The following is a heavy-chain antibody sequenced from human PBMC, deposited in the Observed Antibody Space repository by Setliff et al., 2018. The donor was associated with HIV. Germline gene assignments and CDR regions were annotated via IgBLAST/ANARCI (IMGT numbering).Heavy chain of an antibody. J-gene: IGHJ4*02. CDR3: GMSQGNGDWMYYIDY. CDR1: GYTFTSYA. V-gene: IGHV1-3*04. Sequence: GASVKVSCKASGYTFTSYAMHWVRQAPGQRLEWMGYIDTGNGDTKYSQKFQGRVIMTRDTYATTAYMEVSALAFEDTGVYYCGMSQGNGDWMYYIDYWGQGTLVTVSS. CDR2: IDTGNGDT. D-gene: IGHD2-21*01.